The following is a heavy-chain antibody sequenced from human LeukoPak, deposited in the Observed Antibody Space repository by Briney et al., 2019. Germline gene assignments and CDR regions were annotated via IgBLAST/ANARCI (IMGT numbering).Heavy chain of an antibody. Sequence: SETLSLTCTVSGASVTSASHYWSWIRQPPGKGLEWIGHISYSGNTHYNPSLESRVTISVDTSKNHFSLNLSSVTAADTAVYYCARERGLSTPLTGYFYYYYGMDVWGQGTTVTVSS. CDR1: GASVTSASHY. CDR2: ISYSGNT. CDR3: ARERGLSTPLTGYFYYYYGMDV. J-gene: IGHJ6*02. V-gene: IGHV4-61*03. D-gene: IGHD3-9*01.